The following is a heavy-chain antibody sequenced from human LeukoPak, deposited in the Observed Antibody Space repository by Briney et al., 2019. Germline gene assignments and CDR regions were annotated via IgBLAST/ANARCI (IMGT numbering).Heavy chain of an antibody. CDR3: ARSSGWYDYYYYYMDV. J-gene: IGHJ6*03. V-gene: IGHV4-59*01. CDR1: GGSISSYY. D-gene: IGHD6-19*01. Sequence: SETLSLTRTVSGGSISSYYWSWIRQPPGKGLEWIGYIYYSGSTNYNPSLKSRVTISVDTSKNQFSLKLSSVTAADTAVYYCARSSGWYDYYYYYMDVWGKGTTVTVSS. CDR2: IYYSGST.